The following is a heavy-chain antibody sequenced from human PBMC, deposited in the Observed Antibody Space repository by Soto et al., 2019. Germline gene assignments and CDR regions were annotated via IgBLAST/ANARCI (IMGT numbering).Heavy chain of an antibody. CDR2: ISWDGGST. J-gene: IGHJ6*02. V-gene: IGHV3-43*01. D-gene: IGHD2-2*01. Sequence: EVQLVESGGVVVQPGGSLRLSCAASGFTFDDYTMHWVRQAPGKGLEWVSLISWDGGSTYYADSVKGRFTISRDNSKNSLSLQMNSLKTEDTALYYCSKPPPQLLEGNYYYGMDVWGQGTTVTVSS. CDR1: GFTFDDYT. CDR3: SKPPPQLLEGNYYYGMDV.